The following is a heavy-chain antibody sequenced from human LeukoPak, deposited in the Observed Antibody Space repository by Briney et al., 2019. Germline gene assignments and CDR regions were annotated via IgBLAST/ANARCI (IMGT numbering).Heavy chain of an antibody. D-gene: IGHD3-3*01. CDR3: ARIRDYDFWSGYKPQGGAFDI. V-gene: IGHV5-51*01. CDR1: GYSFTSYW. CDR2: IYPGDSDT. J-gene: IGHJ3*02. Sequence: GESLKISCKGSGYSFTSYWIGWVRQMPGKGLEWMGIIYPGDSDTRYSPSFQGQVTISADKSISTAYLQWSSLKASDTAMYYCARIRDYDFWSGYKPQGGAFDIWGQGTMVTVSS.